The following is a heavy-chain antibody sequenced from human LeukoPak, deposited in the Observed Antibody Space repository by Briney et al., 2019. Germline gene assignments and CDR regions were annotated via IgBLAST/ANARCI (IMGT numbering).Heavy chain of an antibody. Sequence: GGSLGLSCAASGFTFSSYAMSWVRQAPGKGLEWVSAISGSGAGTYNADSVKGRFTISRDNSKNTLYLQMNSLRAEDTAVYYCAKAPAQYCSSTKCYNDLWGQGTLVTVPS. V-gene: IGHV3-23*01. CDR1: GFTFSSYA. D-gene: IGHD2-2*02. CDR2: ISGSGAGT. CDR3: AKAPAQYCSSTKCYNDL. J-gene: IGHJ5*02.